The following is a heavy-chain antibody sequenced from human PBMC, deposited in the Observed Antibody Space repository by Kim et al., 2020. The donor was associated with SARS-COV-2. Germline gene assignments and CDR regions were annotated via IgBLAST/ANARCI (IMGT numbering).Heavy chain of an antibody. V-gene: IGHV1-18*01. Sequence: QRLQGRVTLTPDTSTSTAYMELRSLRSDDTAVYYCARARAIAAAGYFDYWGQGTLVTVSS. CDR3: ARARAIAAAGYFDY. D-gene: IGHD6-13*01. J-gene: IGHJ4*02.